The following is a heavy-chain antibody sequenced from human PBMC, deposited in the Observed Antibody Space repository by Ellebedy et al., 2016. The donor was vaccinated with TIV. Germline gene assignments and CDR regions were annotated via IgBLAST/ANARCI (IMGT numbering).Heavy chain of an antibody. CDR2: VSRGREA. V-gene: IGHV3-21*06. CDR1: GFTFSISG. Sequence: GESLKISXAASGFTFSISGMTWVRQRPGKGLEWDATVSRGREAYYADPFKGRFFISRDNDLNSVFLQLNNLRVEDTAVYYCSRDGREWSRDCWGQGTLVTVSS. D-gene: IGHD3-3*01. J-gene: IGHJ4*02. CDR3: SRDGREWSRDC.